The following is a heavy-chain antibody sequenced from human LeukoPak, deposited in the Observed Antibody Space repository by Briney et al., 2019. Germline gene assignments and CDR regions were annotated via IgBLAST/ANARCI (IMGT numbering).Heavy chain of an antibody. D-gene: IGHD6-13*01. CDR2: INPNSGGT. J-gene: IGHJ3*02. Sequence: ASVKVSCKASGYTFTGYYMHWVRQAPGQGLEWMGWINPNSGGTNYAQKFQGRVTMTEDTSTDTAYMELSSLRSEDTAVYYCATASWREGHGGAFDIWGQGTMVTVSS. CDR3: ATASWREGHGGAFDI. V-gene: IGHV1-2*02. CDR1: GYTFTGYY.